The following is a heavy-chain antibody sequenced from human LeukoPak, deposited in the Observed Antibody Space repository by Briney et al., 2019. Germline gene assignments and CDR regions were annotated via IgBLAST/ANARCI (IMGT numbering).Heavy chain of an antibody. J-gene: IGHJ3*02. CDR1: GGSISSSSYY. CDR2: IYYSGST. D-gene: IGHD3-9*01. CDR3: AMYYDILTGYWDDAFDI. V-gene: IGHV4-39*07. Sequence: PSETLSLTCTVSGGSISSSSYYWGWIRQPPGKGLEWIGSIYYSGSTYYNPSLKSRVTISVDTSKNQFSLKLSSVTAADTAVYYCAMYYDILTGYWDDAFDIWGQGTMVTVSS.